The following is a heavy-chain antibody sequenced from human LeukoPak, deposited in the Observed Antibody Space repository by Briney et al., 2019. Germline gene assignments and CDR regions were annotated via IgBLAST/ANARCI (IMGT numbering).Heavy chain of an antibody. CDR2: MNPNSGNT. Sequence: GASVKVSCKASGYTFTSYDINWVRQATGQGLEWMGWMNPNSGNTGYAHKFQGRVTMTRNTSISTAYMELSSLRSEDTAVYYCAKVDLDGYNDYWGQGTLVTVSS. CDR1: GYTFTSYD. D-gene: IGHD5-24*01. J-gene: IGHJ4*02. V-gene: IGHV1-8*01. CDR3: AKVDLDGYNDY.